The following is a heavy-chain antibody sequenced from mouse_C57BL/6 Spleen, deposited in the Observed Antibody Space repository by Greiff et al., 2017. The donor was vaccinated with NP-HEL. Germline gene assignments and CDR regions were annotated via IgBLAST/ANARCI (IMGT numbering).Heavy chain of an antibody. V-gene: IGHV1-50*01. Sequence: QVQLQQPGAELVKPGASVKLSCKASGYTFTSYWMQWVKQRPGQGLEWIGEIDPSASYTNYNQKFKGKATLTVDTSSSTAYMQLSSLTSEDSAVYYCARLGGSSYFDYWGQGTTLTVSS. CDR3: ARLGGSSYFDY. J-gene: IGHJ2*01. CDR2: IDPSASYT. D-gene: IGHD1-1*01. CDR1: GYTFTSYW.